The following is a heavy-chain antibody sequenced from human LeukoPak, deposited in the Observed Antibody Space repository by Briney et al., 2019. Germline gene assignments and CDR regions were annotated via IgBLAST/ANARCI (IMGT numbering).Heavy chain of an antibody. CDR3: ARNGRYCSGGSCGPDY. V-gene: IGHV4-39*01. CDR2: IYYSGST. D-gene: IGHD2-15*01. CDR1: GVSISRSSYY. J-gene: IGHJ4*02. Sequence: PSETLSLTCTVSGVSISRSSYYWGWIRQPPGKGLDWTVSIYYSGSTYYNPSLKSRVTISVDTSKNQFSLKLSSVTAADTAVYYCARNGRYCSGGSCGPDYWGQGTLVTVSS.